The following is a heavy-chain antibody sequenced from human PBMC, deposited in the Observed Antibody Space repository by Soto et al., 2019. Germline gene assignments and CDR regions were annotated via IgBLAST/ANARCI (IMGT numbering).Heavy chain of an antibody. CDR3: ERWYVDSSVYNNYCLDV. D-gene: IGHD3-22*01. Sequence: ESLKISCKGSGYSFTSYWIGWVRQMPGKGLEWMGIIYPGDSDTRYSPSFQGQVTISADKSISTAYLQWSSLKASDTAMYYCERWYVDSSVYNNYCLDVWFQRTVVPVSS. CDR1: GYSFTSYW. CDR2: IYPGDSDT. V-gene: IGHV5-51*01. J-gene: IGHJ6*03.